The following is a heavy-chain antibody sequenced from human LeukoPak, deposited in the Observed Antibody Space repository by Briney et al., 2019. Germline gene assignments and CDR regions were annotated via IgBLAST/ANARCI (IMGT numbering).Heavy chain of an antibody. CDR2: IYHSGST. CDR3: ARGPYSYDSSGAFDI. Sequence: SETLSLTCTVSGYSISSGYYWGWIRQPPGKGLEWIGSIYHSGSTSYNPSLKSRISISVDTSKNQFSLKLSSVTAADTAVYFCARGPYSYDSSGAFDIWGQGTMVTVSS. V-gene: IGHV4-38-2*02. D-gene: IGHD3-22*01. J-gene: IGHJ3*02. CDR1: GYSISSGYY.